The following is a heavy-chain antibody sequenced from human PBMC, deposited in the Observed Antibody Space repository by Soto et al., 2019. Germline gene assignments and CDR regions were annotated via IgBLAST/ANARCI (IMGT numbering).Heavy chain of an antibody. Sequence: QITLKESGPTLVKPTQTLTLTCIFSGLSLSTSGVGVGWIRPPPGKALEWLALIYWDDDKRYSPSLKTRLTITRDTAKNQVVLSITNMDPVDTATYYCAQSNVTKSFDYWGQGTLVTVSS. J-gene: IGHJ4*02. CDR3: AQSNVTKSFDY. D-gene: IGHD2-2*01. CDR2: IYWDDDK. CDR1: GLSLSTSGVG. V-gene: IGHV2-5*02.